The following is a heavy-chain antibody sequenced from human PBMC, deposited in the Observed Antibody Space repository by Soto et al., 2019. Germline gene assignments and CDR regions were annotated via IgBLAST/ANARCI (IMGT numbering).Heavy chain of an antibody. CDR3: VRDRRIYYSDPHDEFVASDYEV. J-gene: IGHJ3*01. Sequence: QVQLIQSEAEVKKPGSSVRVSCTASGGIFGSHGFSWVRQAPGQRLEWVGGFIPIFRTLTYTEKFQARVRFAADKSTNTVYLDLSSLTSEDTAVYYCVRDRRIYYSDPHDEFVASDYEVWGQGTMVSVSS. CDR1: GGIFGSHG. CDR2: FIPIFRTL. D-gene: IGHD3-22*01. V-gene: IGHV1-69*06.